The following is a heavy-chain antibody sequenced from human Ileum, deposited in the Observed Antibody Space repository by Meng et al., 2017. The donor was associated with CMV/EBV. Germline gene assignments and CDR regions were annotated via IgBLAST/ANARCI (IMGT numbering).Heavy chain of an antibody. Sequence: GGSLRLSCAASGLSVSTKYMTWVPQAPGKGLEWMTLIYRGWDTHYADSVKGRFTISRDSSKNTLYLQMNDLRVEDTAVYYCATFVIFGGFIDYWGQGTLVTVSS. CDR1: GLSVSTKY. CDR3: ATFVIFGGFIDY. J-gene: IGHJ4*02. V-gene: IGHV3-53*01. CDR2: IYRGWDT. D-gene: IGHD3/OR15-3a*01.